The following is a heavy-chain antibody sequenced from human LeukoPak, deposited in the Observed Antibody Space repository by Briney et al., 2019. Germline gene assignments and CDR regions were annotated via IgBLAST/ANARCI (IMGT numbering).Heavy chain of an antibody. Sequence: SQTLSLTCTVSGGSISSGSYYWSWIRQPAGKGLEWIGRIYTSGSTNYNPSLKSRVTISVDTSKNQFSLKLSSVTAADTAVYYCATRGPDIVAPDYYYYYYMDVWGKGTTVTVSS. V-gene: IGHV4-61*02. D-gene: IGHD2-15*01. CDR2: IYTSGST. CDR3: ATRGPDIVAPDYYYYYYMDV. J-gene: IGHJ6*03. CDR1: GGSISSGSYY.